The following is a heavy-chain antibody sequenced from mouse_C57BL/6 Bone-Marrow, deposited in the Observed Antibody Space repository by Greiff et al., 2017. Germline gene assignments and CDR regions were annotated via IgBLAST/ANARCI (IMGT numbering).Heavy chain of an antibody. V-gene: IGHV1-55*01. J-gene: IGHJ4*01. D-gene: IGHD1-1*01. Sequence: QVQLQQPGAELVKPGASVKMSCKASGYTFTSYWITWVKQRPGQGLEWIGDIYPGSGSTNYNEKFKSKATLTVDTSSSTAYMQLSSLTSEDSAVYYCAREIITTVVATEYYAMDDWGQGTSVTVAS. CDR3: AREIITTVVATEYYAMDD. CDR1: GYTFTSYW. CDR2: IYPGSGST.